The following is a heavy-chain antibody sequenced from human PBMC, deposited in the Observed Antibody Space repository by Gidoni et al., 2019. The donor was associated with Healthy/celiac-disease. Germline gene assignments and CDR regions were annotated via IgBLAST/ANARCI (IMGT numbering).Heavy chain of an antibody. CDR1: GSPFSSYA. J-gene: IGHJ4*02. CDR3: AKDGSPYDFWSARYYFDY. V-gene: IGHV3-23*01. Sequence: EVQLLESGGGLVQPGGSLRLSCAASGSPFSSYAMSWVRQAPGKGLEWVSAISGSGGSTYYADSVKGRFTISRDNSKNTLYLQMNSLRAEDTAVYYCAKDGSPYDFWSARYYFDYWGQGTLVTVSS. CDR2: ISGSGGST. D-gene: IGHD3-3*01.